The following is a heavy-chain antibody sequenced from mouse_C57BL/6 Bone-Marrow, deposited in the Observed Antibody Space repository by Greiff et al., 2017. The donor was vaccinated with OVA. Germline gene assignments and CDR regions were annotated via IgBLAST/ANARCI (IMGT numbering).Heavy chain of an antibody. J-gene: IGHJ2*01. D-gene: IGHD1-3*01. V-gene: IGHV7-3*01. CDR1: GFTFTDYY. CDR2: IRNKANGYTT. CDR3: ARWSGYYFDY. Sequence: DVKLVESGGGLVQPGGSLSLSCAASGFTFTDYYMSWVRQPPGKALEWLGFIRNKANGYTTEYSASVKGRFTISRDNSQSILYLQMNALRAEDSATYYCARWSGYYFDYWGQGTTLTVSS.